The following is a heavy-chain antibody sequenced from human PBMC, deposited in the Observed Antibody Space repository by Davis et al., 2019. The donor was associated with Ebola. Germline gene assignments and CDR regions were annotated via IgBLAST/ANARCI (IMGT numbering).Heavy chain of an antibody. D-gene: IGHD5-18*01. Sequence: GESLKISCAASGFTFSSYAMSWVRQAPGKGLVWVSRINSDGSSTSYADSVKGRFTISRDNAKNTLYQQMNSLRAEDTAVYYCAGEGIQLWSDDYYYYGMDVWGQGTTVTVSS. CDR3: AGEGIQLWSDDYYYYGMDV. V-gene: IGHV3-74*01. CDR2: INSDGSST. J-gene: IGHJ6*02. CDR1: GFTFSSYA.